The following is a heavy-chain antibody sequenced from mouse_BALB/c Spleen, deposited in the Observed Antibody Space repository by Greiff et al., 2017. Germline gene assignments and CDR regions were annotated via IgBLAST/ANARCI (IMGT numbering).Heavy chain of an antibody. J-gene: IGHJ2*01. V-gene: IGHV1-7*01. Sequence: VQLQQSGAELAKPGASVKMSCKASGYTFTSYWMHWVKQRPGQGLEWIGYINPSTGYTEYNQKFKDKATLTADKSSSTAYMQLSSLTSEDSAVYYCARQGGLRHFDYWGQGTTLTVSS. CDR1: GYTFTSYW. CDR3: ARQGGLRHFDY. CDR2: INPSTGYT. D-gene: IGHD2-2*01.